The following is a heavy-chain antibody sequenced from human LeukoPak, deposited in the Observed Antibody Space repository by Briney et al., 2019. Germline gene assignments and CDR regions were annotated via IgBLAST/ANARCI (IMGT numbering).Heavy chain of an antibody. CDR2: MNPNSGNT. CDR3: ARSEAYYYDSSGYYSISRWFDP. D-gene: IGHD3-22*01. J-gene: IGHJ5*02. CDR1: GYTFTSYD. V-gene: IGHV1-8*01. Sequence: ASVKVSCKASGYTFTSYDINWVRQATGQGLEWMGWMNPNSGNTGYAQKFQGRVTMTRNTSISTAYMEPSSLRSEDTAVYYCARSEAYYYDSSGYYSISRWFDPWGQGTLVTVSS.